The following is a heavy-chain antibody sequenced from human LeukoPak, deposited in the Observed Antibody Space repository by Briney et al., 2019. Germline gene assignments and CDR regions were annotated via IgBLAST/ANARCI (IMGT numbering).Heavy chain of an antibody. CDR1: GFTFSSYE. J-gene: IGHJ4*02. Sequence: PGGSLRLSCAASGFTFSSYEMNWARQAPGKGLEWVSYISSSGSTIYYADSVKGRFTISRDNAKNSLYLQMNSLRAEDTAVYYCARESGERGYSYGFRYFDYWGQGTLVTVSS. D-gene: IGHD5-18*01. V-gene: IGHV3-48*03. CDR2: ISSSGSTI. CDR3: ARESGERGYSYGFRYFDY.